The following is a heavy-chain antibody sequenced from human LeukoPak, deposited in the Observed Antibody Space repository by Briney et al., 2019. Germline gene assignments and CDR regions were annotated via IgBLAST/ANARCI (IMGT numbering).Heavy chain of an antibody. V-gene: IGHV3-53*01. J-gene: IGHJ4*02. CDR2: IYSGGST. CDR3: ARDLPGAPGGY. D-gene: IGHD2-2*01. CDR1: GFTFSSYS. Sequence: GGSLRLSCAASGFTFSSYSMNWVRQAPGKGLEWVSVIYSGGSTYYADSVKGRFTISRDNSKNTLYLQMNSLGAEDTAVYYCARDLPGAPGGYWGQGTLVTVSS.